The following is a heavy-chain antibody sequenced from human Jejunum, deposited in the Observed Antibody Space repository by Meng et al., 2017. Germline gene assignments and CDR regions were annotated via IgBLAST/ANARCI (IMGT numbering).Heavy chain of an antibody. CDR2: IHHSGIT. D-gene: IGHD6-6*01. V-gene: IGHV4-30-4*01. J-gene: IGHJ4*02. CDR3: DKIQSSPHFFNY. CDR1: CDSGTSGSYH. Sequence: QVQLQESGPGLVKHSQTLSLACTVSCDSGTSGSYHGSGIRQPPGKGLEWIGYIHHSGITYYNPSIRSRLIISIDTSKRQISLTLNDVTAEDTALDYCDKIQSSPHFFNYWGQGTLVTVSS.